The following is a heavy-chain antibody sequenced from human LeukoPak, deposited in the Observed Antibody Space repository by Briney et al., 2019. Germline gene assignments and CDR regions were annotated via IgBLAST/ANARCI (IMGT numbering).Heavy chain of an antibody. V-gene: IGHV1-8*01. CDR1: GYTFTSYD. Sequence: ASVKVSCKASGYTFTSYDINWVRQATGQGLEWMGWMNPNSGNTGYAQKFQGRVTMTRNTSISTAYMELSSLRSEDTAVYYCVRDPTEQQLVPSWFDPWGQGTLVTVSS. CDR3: VRDPTEQQLVPSWFDP. J-gene: IGHJ5*02. D-gene: IGHD6-13*01. CDR2: MNPNSGNT.